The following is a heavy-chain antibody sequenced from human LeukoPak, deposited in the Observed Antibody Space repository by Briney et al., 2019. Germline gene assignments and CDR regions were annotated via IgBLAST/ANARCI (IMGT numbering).Heavy chain of an antibody. D-gene: IGHD7-27*01. CDR2: ISGSGEST. V-gene: IGHV3-23*01. CDR3: AREHWDFDY. CDR1: GFTFTNYA. J-gene: IGHJ4*02. Sequence: PGGSLRLSCAASGFTFTNYATTWVRRAPGKGQEWVSEISGSGESTYYGDSVKGRFTISRDNSKNTLYLQMNSLRAGDTAIYYCAREHWDFDYWGQGTLVTVSS.